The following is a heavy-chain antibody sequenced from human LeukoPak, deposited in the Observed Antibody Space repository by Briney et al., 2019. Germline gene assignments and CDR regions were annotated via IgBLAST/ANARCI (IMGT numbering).Heavy chain of an antibody. CDR3: ARGSGSRPLFDY. CDR2: IYYSGST. V-gene: IGHV4-59*01. CDR1: GGSISSYY. Sequence: SETLSLTCTVSGGSISSYYWSWIRQPPGKGLEWIGYIYYSGSTNYNPSLKSRVTISVDTSKNQFSLKLSSVTAADTAVYYCARGSGSRPLFDYWGQGTLVTVSS. J-gene: IGHJ4*02. D-gene: IGHD2-15*01.